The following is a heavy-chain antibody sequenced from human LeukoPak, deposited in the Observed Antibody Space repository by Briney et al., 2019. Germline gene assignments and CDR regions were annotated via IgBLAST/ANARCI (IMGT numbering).Heavy chain of an antibody. D-gene: IGHD3-22*01. Sequence: GGSLRLSCAASGFTFSSYGMNRVRQAPGKGLEWVSGIGVGGTTYYADSVKGRFTISRDTSKNTLYLQMNSLRVEDTAVYYCAKTQGYYDCWGQGTLVTVSS. CDR2: IGVGGTT. J-gene: IGHJ4*02. CDR1: GFTFSSYG. CDR3: AKTQGYYDC. V-gene: IGHV3-23*01.